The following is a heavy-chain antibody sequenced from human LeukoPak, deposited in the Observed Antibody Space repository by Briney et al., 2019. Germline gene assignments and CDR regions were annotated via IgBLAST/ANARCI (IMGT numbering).Heavy chain of an antibody. Sequence: GGSLRLSCAASGFTFSSYEMNWVRQAPGKGLEWVSYISSSGSTTYYADSVKGRFTISRDNAKNSLYLQMNSLRAEDTAVYYCARDLSWELPRIHYFDYWGQGTLVTVSS. CDR1: GFTFSSYE. D-gene: IGHD1-26*01. J-gene: IGHJ4*02. CDR3: ARDLSWELPRIHYFDY. V-gene: IGHV3-48*03. CDR2: ISSSGSTT.